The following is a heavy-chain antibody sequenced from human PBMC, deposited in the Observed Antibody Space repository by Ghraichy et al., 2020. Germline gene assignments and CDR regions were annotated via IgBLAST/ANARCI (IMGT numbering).Heavy chain of an antibody. CDR1: GFTVSSNY. V-gene: IGHV3-53*01. Sequence: GESLNISCAASGFTVSSNYMSWVRQAPGKGLEWVSVIYSGGSTYYADSVKGRFTISRDNSKNTLYLQMNSLRAEDTAVYYCARAAIFGVVGFYGMDVWGQGTTVTVSS. CDR2: IYSGGST. J-gene: IGHJ6*02. CDR3: ARAAIFGVVGFYGMDV. D-gene: IGHD3-3*01.